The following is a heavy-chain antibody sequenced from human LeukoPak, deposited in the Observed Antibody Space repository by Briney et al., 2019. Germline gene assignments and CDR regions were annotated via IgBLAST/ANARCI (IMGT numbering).Heavy chain of an antibody. D-gene: IGHD2-15*01. V-gene: IGHV3-64*01. J-gene: IGHJ6*02. CDR2: ISSNGGST. CDR1: GFTFSSYA. CDR3: ARAGFCSGGSCYNLYGMDV. Sequence: HPGGSLRLSCAASGFTFSSYAMHWVRQAPGKGLEYVSAISSNGGSTYYANSVKGRFTISRDNSKNTLYLQMGSLRAEDMAVYYCARAGFCSGGSCYNLYGMDVWGQGTTVTVSS.